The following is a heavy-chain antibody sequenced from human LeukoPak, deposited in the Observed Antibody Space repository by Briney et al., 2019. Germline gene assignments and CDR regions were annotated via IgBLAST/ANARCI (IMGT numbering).Heavy chain of an antibody. D-gene: IGHD3-9*01. CDR2: IYSDESTA. J-gene: IGHJ4*02. Sequence: GGSLRLSCAASGFPFSSYWMHWVRQAPGKGLVWVSRIYSDESTAAYADSVKGRFTISRDNSKNTLYLQMNSLRAEDTAVYYCAKDANIEYYDILTGYYTKAYFDYWGQGTLVTVSS. CDR1: GFPFSSYW. V-gene: IGHV3-74*01. CDR3: AKDANIEYYDILTGYYTKAYFDY.